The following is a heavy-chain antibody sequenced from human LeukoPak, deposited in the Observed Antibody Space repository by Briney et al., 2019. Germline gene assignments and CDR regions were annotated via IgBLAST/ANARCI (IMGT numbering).Heavy chain of an antibody. CDR3: ASVQWLVGGWFDP. D-gene: IGHD6-19*01. J-gene: IGHJ5*02. Sequence: GSSVNDSCQASGYTYTRYGISWLRQAPAQGREWMGWISDNKGNTNYAQVLQGRVTMTTDTSTSTAYMELRSLRSDDTAVYYCASVQWLVGGWFDPWGQGTLVTVSS. CDR1: GYTYTRYG. CDR2: ISDNKGNT. V-gene: IGHV1-18*01.